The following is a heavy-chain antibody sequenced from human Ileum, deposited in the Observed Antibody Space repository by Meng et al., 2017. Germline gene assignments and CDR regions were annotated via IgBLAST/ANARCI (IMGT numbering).Heavy chain of an antibody. CDR2: ISGYGSTT. CDR3: AKDGPGGVPNRGWLDP. D-gene: IGHD3-16*01. CDR1: GSSLSSYA. V-gene: IGHV3-23*01. J-gene: IGHJ5*02. Sequence: GESLKISCAASGSSLSSYAMSWVRQAPGKGLEWVSSISGYGSTTYYADSVKGRFTISRDDSENTIYLQMKSLRVEDTAVYYCAKDGPGGVPNRGWLDPWGQGTLVTVSS.